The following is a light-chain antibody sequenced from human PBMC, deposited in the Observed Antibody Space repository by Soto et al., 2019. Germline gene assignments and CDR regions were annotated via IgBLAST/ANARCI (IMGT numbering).Light chain of an antibody. V-gene: IGLV2-14*01. CDR1: SSDVGGYNY. J-gene: IGLJ1*01. CDR2: DVS. CDR3: SSYTSSSTGYV. Sequence: QSVLTQPASVSGSPGQSITISCTGTSSDVGGYNYVSWYQQHPGKAPKLMIYDVSNRPSGGSNRFSGSKSGNTASLTISGLQAEDEADYYCSSYTSSSTGYVFGTGTRSPS.